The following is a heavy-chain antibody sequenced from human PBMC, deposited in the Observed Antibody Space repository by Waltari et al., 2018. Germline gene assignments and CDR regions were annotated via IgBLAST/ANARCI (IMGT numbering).Heavy chain of an antibody. CDR2: INHAGYT. CDR3: VRLEDCTGPGGHCYSGDPFALDV. D-gene: IGHD2-15*01. V-gene: IGHV4-34*02. CDR1: GGSFSGYS. Sequence: QVQLQQWGAGLLQSSETLSLTCAVYGGSFSGYSWGWVRQPPGKGLEWIGEINHAGYTNHNPSLRSRVTMSAETSKSQVALKLNSVTAADTAVYYCVRLEDCTGPGGHCYSGDPFALDVWGQGTTVTVSS. J-gene: IGHJ6*02.